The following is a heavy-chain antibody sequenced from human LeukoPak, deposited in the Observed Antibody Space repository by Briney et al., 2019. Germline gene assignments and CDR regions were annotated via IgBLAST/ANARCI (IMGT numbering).Heavy chain of an antibody. CDR3: SRGRYGDYSRSGYYYGMDV. V-gene: IGHV3-30-3*01. CDR2: IAFDGSNA. CDR1: GFTFSSYA. J-gene: IGHJ6*02. Sequence: GGSLRLSCVASGFTFSSYAMHWVRQAPSKGLEWVAVIAFDGSNALYADSVKGRFTISRDISKSTLYLETNSLKAEDSAIYYCSRGRYGDYSRSGYYYGMDVWGQGTTVTVSS. D-gene: IGHD4-17*01.